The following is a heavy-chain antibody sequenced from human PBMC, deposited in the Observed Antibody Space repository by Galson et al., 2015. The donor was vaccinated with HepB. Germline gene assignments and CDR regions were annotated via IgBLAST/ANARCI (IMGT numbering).Heavy chain of an antibody. CDR2: VFYRGST. V-gene: IGHV4-59*01. CDR3: ARVSRNSSGSYHRRGAFDI. J-gene: IGHJ3*02. Sequence: LSLTCTVSGGSINSYYWTWIRQSPGKGLEWVGYVFYRGSTDYNPSLKSRATISVDPSKNQFSLKLTSVTAEDTAVYYCARVSRNSSGSYHRRGAFDIWSQGTVVTVSS. CDR1: GGSINSYY. D-gene: IGHD3-22*01.